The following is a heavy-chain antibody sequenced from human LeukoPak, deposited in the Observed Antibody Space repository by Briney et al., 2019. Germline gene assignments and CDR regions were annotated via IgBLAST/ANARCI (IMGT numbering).Heavy chain of an antibody. CDR3: AKNYYGSGNHRYFDY. D-gene: IGHD3-10*01. CDR1: GGTFSSYA. J-gene: IGHJ4*02. CDR2: IIPIFGTA. V-gene: IGHV1-69*13. Sequence: SVKVSCKASGGTFSSYAISWVRQAPGQGLEWMGGIIPIFGTANYAQKFQGRVTITADESTSTAYIELSSLRSEDTAVYYCAKNYYGSGNHRYFDYWGQGTLVTVSS.